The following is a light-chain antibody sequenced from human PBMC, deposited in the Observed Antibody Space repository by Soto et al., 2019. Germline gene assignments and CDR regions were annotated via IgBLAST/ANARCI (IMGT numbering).Light chain of an antibody. J-gene: IGKJ4*01. CDR3: QQYGSSRLT. CDR2: GAS. CDR1: QSVSSSY. Sequence: EMVLTQSPGTLSLSPGERATLSCRASQSVSSSYLAWYQQKPGQAPRLLIYGASSRATGIPDRFSGSGSGTDFTLTIIRLEPEDFAVYYCQQYGSSRLTFGGGTKVEIK. V-gene: IGKV3-20*01.